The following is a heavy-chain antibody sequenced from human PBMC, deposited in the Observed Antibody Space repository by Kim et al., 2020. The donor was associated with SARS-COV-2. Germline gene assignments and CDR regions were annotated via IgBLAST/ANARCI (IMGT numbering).Heavy chain of an antibody. CDR3: AKDRAPMTTVTPGAFDI. Sequence: GGSLRLSCAASGFTFSSYAMSWVRQAPGKGLEWVSAISGSGGSTYYADSVKGRFTISRDNSKNTLYLQMNSLRAEDTAVYYCAKDRAPMTTVTPGAFDIWGQGTMVTVSS. D-gene: IGHD4-17*01. CDR2: ISGSGGST. V-gene: IGHV3-23*01. J-gene: IGHJ3*02. CDR1: GFTFSSYA.